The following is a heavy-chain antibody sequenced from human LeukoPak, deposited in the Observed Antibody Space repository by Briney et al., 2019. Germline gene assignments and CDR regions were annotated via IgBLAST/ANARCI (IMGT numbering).Heavy chain of an antibody. Sequence: GGSLRLSCAASGLTFSSYGMSWVRQAPGKGLDWVSAISGSGGKTYYADSVKGRFTISRDNSKNTLYLQMNSLRAEDTAVYYCAKDQVGAILWFDNWGQGTLATVSS. CDR1: GLTFSSYG. V-gene: IGHV3-23*01. CDR3: AKDQVGAILWFDN. CDR2: ISGSGGKT. J-gene: IGHJ4*02. D-gene: IGHD1-26*01.